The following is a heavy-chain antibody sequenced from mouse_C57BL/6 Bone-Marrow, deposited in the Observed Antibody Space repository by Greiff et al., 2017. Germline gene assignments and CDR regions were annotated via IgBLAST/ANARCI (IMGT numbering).Heavy chain of an antibody. J-gene: IGHJ1*03. CDR3: ARILIYYYGSSYDWYFDV. V-gene: IGHV1-7*01. CDR1: GYTFTSYW. D-gene: IGHD1-1*01. CDR2: INPSSGYT. Sequence: LVESGAELAKPGASVKLSCKASGYTFTSYWMHWVKQRPGQGLEWIGYINPSSGYTKYNQKFKDKATLTADKSSSTAYMQLSSLTYEDSAVYYCARILIYYYGSSYDWYFDVWGTGTTVTVSS.